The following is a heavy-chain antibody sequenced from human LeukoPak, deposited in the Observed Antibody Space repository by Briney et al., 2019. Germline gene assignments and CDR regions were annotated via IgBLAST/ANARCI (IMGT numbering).Heavy chain of an antibody. Sequence: SETLSLTCTVSNGSISSDTYFWSWIRQPAGKGLEWIGRMSSSGISTYSPSLKSRVTISIDTSRNQFSMNLNSVTAADTAVYYCAREGKITMVRGVIRYYYMDVWGKGTTVTISS. J-gene: IGHJ6*03. CDR3: AREGKITMVRGVIRYYYMDV. CDR1: NGSISSDTYF. CDR2: MSSSGIS. V-gene: IGHV4-61*02. D-gene: IGHD3-10*01.